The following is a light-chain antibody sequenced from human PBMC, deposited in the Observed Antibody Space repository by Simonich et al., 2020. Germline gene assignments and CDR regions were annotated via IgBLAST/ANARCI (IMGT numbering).Light chain of an antibody. Sequence: EIVLTQSPGTLSLSPGERATLSCRASQSVSSSYLAWYQQKPGLAPRLLIYDASSRAPGIPDRFSGSGSGTDFTLTISRLEPEDFAVYYCQQYGSSRTFGQGTKLEIK. V-gene: IGKV3D-20*01. CDR3: QQYGSSRT. CDR2: DAS. J-gene: IGKJ2*02. CDR1: QSVSSSY.